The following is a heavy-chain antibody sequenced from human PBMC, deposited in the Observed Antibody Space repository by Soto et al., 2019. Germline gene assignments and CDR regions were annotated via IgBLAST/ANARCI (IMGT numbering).Heavy chain of an antibody. J-gene: IGHJ4*02. V-gene: IGHV4-34*01. CDR3: AGAGAINWNHLLLWFGESPRNFDY. CDR2: INHSGST. D-gene: IGHD3-10*01. CDR1: GGSFSGYY. Sequence: SETLSLTCAVYGGSFSGYYWSWIRQPPGKGLEWIGEINHSGSTNYNPSLKSRVTISVDTSKNQFSLKLSSVTAADTAVYYCAGAGAINWNHLLLWFGESPRNFDYWGQGTLVTVSS.